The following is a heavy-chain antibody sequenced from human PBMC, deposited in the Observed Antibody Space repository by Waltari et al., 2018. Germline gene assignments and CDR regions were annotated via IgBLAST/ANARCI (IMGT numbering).Heavy chain of an antibody. D-gene: IGHD6-19*01. V-gene: IGHV1-69*01. J-gene: IGHJ6*03. CDR2: IIPIFGTA. CDR3: AGGGSGWSLNYYYMDV. CDR1: GGTFSSYA. Sequence: QVQLVQSGAEVKKPGSSVKVSCKASGGTFSSYAISWVRQAPGQGLEWMGGIIPIFGTANYAQKFQGRGTITADESTSTAYMGLSSLRSEDTAVYYCAGGGSGWSLNYYYMDVWGKGTTVTVSS.